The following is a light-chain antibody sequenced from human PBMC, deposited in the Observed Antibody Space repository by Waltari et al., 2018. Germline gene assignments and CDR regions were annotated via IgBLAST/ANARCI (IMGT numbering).Light chain of an antibody. Sequence: QSALTQPRSVSVSPGQSVPISCTGTSRDVAGYHYLTWFQQHPGKVPKPLIYDVSERPSDVTDRFSGSKSANTASLTISGLQTEDEADYYCCSFAGRYTFVFGTGTRVTVL. CDR3: CSFAGRYTFV. CDR1: SRDVAGYHY. CDR2: DVS. V-gene: IGLV2-11*01. J-gene: IGLJ1*01.